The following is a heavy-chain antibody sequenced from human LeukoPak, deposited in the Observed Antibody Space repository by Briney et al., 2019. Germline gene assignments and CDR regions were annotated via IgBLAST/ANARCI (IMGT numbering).Heavy chain of an antibody. V-gene: IGHV4-39*07. J-gene: IGHJ4*02. Sequence: KPLETLSLTCTVSGGSISSSSYYWGWIRQPPGKGLEWIGSIYYSGSTYYNPSLKSRVTISVDTSKNQFSLKLNSVTAADTAVYYCASNYYGSGSYYDWPLSSYWGQGTLVTVSS. CDR3: ASNYYGSGSYYDWPLSSY. D-gene: IGHD3-10*01. CDR2: IYYSGST. CDR1: GGSISSSSYY.